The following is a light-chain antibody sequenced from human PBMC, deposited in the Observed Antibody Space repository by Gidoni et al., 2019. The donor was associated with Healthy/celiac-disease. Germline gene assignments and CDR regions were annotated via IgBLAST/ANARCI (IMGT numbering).Light chain of an antibody. CDR2: DAS. CDR1: QSVSSY. V-gene: IGKV3-11*01. J-gene: IGKJ5*01. Sequence: EIVLTPSPATLSLSPGDRASLSCRTSQSVSSYLAWYQQKPGQAPRLLIYDASNRATGIPTRFSGSGSGTDFTLTSSSLEPEDFAVYYCQQRSNWPTFGQGTRLEIK. CDR3: QQRSNWPT.